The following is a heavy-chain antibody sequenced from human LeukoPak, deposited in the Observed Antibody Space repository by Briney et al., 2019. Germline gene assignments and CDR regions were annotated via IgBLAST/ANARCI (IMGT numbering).Heavy chain of an antibody. Sequence: PGGSLRFSCAASGFTFSSYGVHRVRQAPGKGLEWVAVISYDGSNKYYADSVKGRFTISRDNSKNTLYLQMNSLRAEDTAVYYCAKLGSGYNLFDYWGQGTLVTVSS. V-gene: IGHV3-30*18. CDR3: AKLGSGYNLFDY. D-gene: IGHD3-22*01. CDR1: GFTFSSYG. CDR2: ISYDGSNK. J-gene: IGHJ4*02.